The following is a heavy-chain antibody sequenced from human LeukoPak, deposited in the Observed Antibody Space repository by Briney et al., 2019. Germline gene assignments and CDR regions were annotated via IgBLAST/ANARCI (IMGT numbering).Heavy chain of an antibody. D-gene: IGHD2-21*02. V-gene: IGHV4-59*01. Sequence: PSETLSLTCTVSGGSISDYYWNWIRQPPGKGLEGVGDFSYSGSTNYNPSLKSLVTISVYTSKKQFSLKLSSVTAEDTAVSYCARVPARRVVTTPTYFDFWGQGTLVTVSS. J-gene: IGHJ4*02. CDR2: FSYSGST. CDR3: ARVPARRVVTTPTYFDF. CDR1: GGSISDYY.